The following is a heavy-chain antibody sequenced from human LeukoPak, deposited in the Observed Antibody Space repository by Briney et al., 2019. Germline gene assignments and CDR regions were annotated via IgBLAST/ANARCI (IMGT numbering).Heavy chain of an antibody. J-gene: IGHJ3*02. CDR1: GGSISSGSYY. CDR2: IYISGTT. CDR3: AREFDI. V-gene: IGHV4-61*02. Sequence: SETLSLTCIVSGGSISSGSYYWSWLRQPAGKGLEWTGRIYISGTTNYNPSLKSRVTISVDTSKNQFSLKLSSVTAADTALYYCAREFDIWGQGAMVTVSS.